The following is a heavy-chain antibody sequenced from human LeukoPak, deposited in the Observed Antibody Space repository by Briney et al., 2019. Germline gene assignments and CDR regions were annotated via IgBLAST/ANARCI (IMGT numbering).Heavy chain of an antibody. CDR1: GGSISSYY. J-gene: IGHJ6*04. Sequence: SETLSLTCTVSGGSISSYYWGWIRQPPGKGLEWIGYIYYSGSTNYNPSLTSRVTISVDTSKNQFSLKLSSVTAADTAVYYCARVGGYCSSTSCYYYGMDVWGKGTTVTVSS. V-gene: IGHV4-59*01. D-gene: IGHD2-2*01. CDR2: IYYSGST. CDR3: ARVGGYCSSTSCYYYGMDV.